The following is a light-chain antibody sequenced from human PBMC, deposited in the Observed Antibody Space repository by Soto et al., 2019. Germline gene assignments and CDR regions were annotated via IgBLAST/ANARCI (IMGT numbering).Light chain of an antibody. V-gene: IGLV2-14*01. J-gene: IGLJ1*01. Sequence: QSALTQPASVSGSPGQSITISCTGTSSDVGGYNYVSWYQQHPGKAPKLIIYEVTHRPSGVSSRFYGSRSGNTASLTISGLQAEDEADYYCSSYTSSGTYVFGTGTKLTVL. CDR1: SSDVGGYNY. CDR3: SSYTSSGTYV. CDR2: EVT.